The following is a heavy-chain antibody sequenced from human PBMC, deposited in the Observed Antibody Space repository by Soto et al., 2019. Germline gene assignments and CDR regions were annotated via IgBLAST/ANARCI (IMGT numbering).Heavy chain of an antibody. V-gene: IGHV3-15*07. J-gene: IGHJ6*02. CDR3: TTAPYYDFWSGYSNYYYYYGMDV. CDR2: IKSKTDGGTT. CDR1: GFTFSNAW. D-gene: IGHD3-3*01. Sequence: EVQLVESGGGLVKPGGSLRLSCAASGFTFSNAWMNWVRQAPGKGLEWVGRIKSKTDGGTTDYAAPVKGRFTISRDDSKNTLYLQMNSLKTEDTAVYYCTTAPYYDFWSGYSNYYYYYGMDVWGRGTTVTVSS.